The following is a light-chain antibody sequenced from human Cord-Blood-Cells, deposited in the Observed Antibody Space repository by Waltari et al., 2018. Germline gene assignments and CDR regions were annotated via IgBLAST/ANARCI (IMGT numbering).Light chain of an antibody. Sequence: DIVLTQSPGTLSLSPGESATLSCRASQSVSSSYLAWYQQKPGQAPRLLIYGASSRATGIPDRFSGSGSGTDFTLTISRLEPEDFAVYYCQQYGSSPPMYTFGQGTKLEIK. V-gene: IGKV3-20*01. CDR3: QQYGSSPPMYT. CDR2: GAS. J-gene: IGKJ2*01. CDR1: QSVSSSY.